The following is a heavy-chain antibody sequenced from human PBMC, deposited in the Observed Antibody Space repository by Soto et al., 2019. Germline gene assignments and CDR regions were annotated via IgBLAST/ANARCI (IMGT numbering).Heavy chain of an antibody. CDR2: IYYSGST. D-gene: IGHD3-3*01. CDR1: GGSVSSGGYY. J-gene: IGHJ4*02. CDR3: ARGGARNYDFWSGTVYYFDY. Sequence: LSLTGTVSGGSVSSGGYYWSWIRQHPGKGLEWIGYIYYSGSTYYNPSLKSRVTISVDTSKNQFSLKLSSVTAADTAVYYCARGGARNYDFWSGTVYYFDYWGQGTLVNVSS. V-gene: IGHV4-31*03.